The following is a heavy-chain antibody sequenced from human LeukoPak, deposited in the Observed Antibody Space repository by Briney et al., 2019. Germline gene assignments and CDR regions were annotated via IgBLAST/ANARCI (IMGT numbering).Heavy chain of an antibody. J-gene: IGHJ4*02. CDR3: ATSSSGYFPFDY. CDR2: IYYSGTT. Sequence: SETLSLTCTVSGDSVSRGTYYWNWIRQPPGKGLEWIGYIYYSGTTNYNPSLKSRVTISVDTSKNQFSLKLSSVTAADTAVYYCATSSSGYFPFDYWGQGALVTVSP. V-gene: IGHV4-61*01. D-gene: IGHD3-22*01. CDR1: GDSVSRGTYY.